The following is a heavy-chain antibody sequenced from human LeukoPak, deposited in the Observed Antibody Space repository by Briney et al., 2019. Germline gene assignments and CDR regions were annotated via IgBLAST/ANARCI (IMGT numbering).Heavy chain of an antibody. CDR2: IYYTGST. J-gene: IGHJ5*02. V-gene: IGHV4-59*01. Sequence: SETLSLTCTVSGGSISGYYWSWIRQPPGKGLEWIGYIYYTGSTNYNPSLKSRVIISVDTSKNQFSLKVSSVAAADTAVYYCVRSKSGTYGWFDPWGQGTLVTVSS. D-gene: IGHD4-17*01. CDR1: GGSISGYY. CDR3: VRSKSGTYGWFDP.